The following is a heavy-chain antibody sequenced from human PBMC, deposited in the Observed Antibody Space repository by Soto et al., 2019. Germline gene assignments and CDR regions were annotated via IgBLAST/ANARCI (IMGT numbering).Heavy chain of an antibody. CDR3: ARDRVDYSSFLYGMDV. CDR1: GYTFTGYD. V-gene: IGHV1-2*02. D-gene: IGHD6-19*01. J-gene: IGHJ6*02. Sequence: QVQLVQSGAEVKEPGASVKVSCKASGYTFTGYDIHWVRQAPGQGLEWMGWINPNSGGTNYPQKFRDRVTMTRDTSISTGYMELSGLTPADTAVYYCARDRVDYSSFLYGMDVWGQGTTVTVSS. CDR2: INPNSGGT.